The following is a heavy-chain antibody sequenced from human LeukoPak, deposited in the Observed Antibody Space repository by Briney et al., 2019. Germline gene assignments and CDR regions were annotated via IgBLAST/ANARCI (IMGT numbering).Heavy chain of an antibody. J-gene: IGHJ4*02. CDR2: ISYDGSDK. CDR1: GFTFSVYV. Sequence: GGSLRLSCAASGFTFSVYVMHWVRQAPGKGLEWVAVISYDGSDKYYADSVKGRFTISRDNSKNTLYLQMNSLRAEDTAVYYCARAGYGDYFDYWGQGTLVTVSS. D-gene: IGHD4-17*01. CDR3: ARAGYGDYFDY. V-gene: IGHV3-30*03.